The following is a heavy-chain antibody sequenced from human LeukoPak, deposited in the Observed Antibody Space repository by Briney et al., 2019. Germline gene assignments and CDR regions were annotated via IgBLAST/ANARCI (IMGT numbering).Heavy chain of an antibody. CDR3: ARDHLNYYDSSGYYGVHAY. V-gene: IGHV1-8*01. CDR2: MNPNSGNT. J-gene: IGHJ4*02. D-gene: IGHD3-22*01. Sequence: ASVKVSCKASGYTFTSYDINWVRQATGQGLEWMGWMNPNSGNTGYAQKFQGRVTMTRNTSISTAYMELSSLRSEDTAVYYCARDHLNYYDSSGYYGVHAYWGQGTLVTVSS. CDR1: GYTFTSYD.